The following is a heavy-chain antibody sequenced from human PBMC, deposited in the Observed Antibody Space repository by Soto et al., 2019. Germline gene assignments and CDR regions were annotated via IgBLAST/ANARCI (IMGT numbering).Heavy chain of an antibody. CDR3: AKDVGDYVPGFSYYYGMDV. CDR2: ISYDGSNK. CDR1: GFTFSSYG. V-gene: IGHV3-30*18. Sequence: GGSLRLSCGASGFTFSSYGMHWVLQAPGKGLEWVAVISYDGSNKYYADSVKGRFTISRDNSKNTLYLQMNSLRAEDTAVYYCAKDVGDYVPGFSYYYGMDVWGQGTTVTVSS. D-gene: IGHD4-17*01. J-gene: IGHJ6*02.